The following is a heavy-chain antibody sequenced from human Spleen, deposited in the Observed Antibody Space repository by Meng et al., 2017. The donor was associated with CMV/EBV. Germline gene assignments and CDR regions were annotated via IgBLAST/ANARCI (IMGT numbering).Heavy chain of an antibody. J-gene: IGHJ6*02. CDR1: GNTFTGYY. Sequence: ASVKVSCKTSGNTFTGYYMHWVRQAPGQGLEWMGWINPNSGGTNYAQKFQGRVTMTRDTSISTAYMELSRLRSDDTAVYYCARDQGYCSSTSCHHYYYYGMDVWGQGTTVTVSS. D-gene: IGHD2-2*01. V-gene: IGHV1-2*02. CDR2: INPNSGGT. CDR3: ARDQGYCSSTSCHHYYYYGMDV.